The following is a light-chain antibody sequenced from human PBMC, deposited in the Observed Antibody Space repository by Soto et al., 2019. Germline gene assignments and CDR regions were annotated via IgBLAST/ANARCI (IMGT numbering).Light chain of an antibody. CDR3: QQYDDWLRLT. CDR2: GAS. CDR1: QSVNIY. V-gene: IGKV3D-15*01. J-gene: IGKJ4*01. Sequence: EIVLTQSPVTLSLSPGERATLSCRASQSVNIYLAWYQQKPGQAPRLLIFGASSRATGIPARFSGSGSGTEFNLTISSLQSEDFAVYFCQQYDDWLRLTFGGGTKVEIK.